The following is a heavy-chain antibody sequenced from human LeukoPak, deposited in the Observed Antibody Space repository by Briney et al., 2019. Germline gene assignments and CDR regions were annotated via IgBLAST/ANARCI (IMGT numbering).Heavy chain of an antibody. CDR3: AREVDSRFDT. J-gene: IGHJ5*02. V-gene: IGHV4-59*01. CDR1: SGFITTYY. D-gene: IGHD3-22*01. CDR2: NYYSGTT. Sequence: SETLSLTCTVSSGFITTYYWTWIRQSPGKGLEWIGYNYYSGTTKYNPSLKSRATISVDTSKSQFSLNLRSLTPADTAVYYCAREVDSRFDTWGQGVLVSVSS.